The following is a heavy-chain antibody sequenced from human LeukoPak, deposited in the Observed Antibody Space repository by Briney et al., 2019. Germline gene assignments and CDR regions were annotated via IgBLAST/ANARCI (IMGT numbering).Heavy chain of an antibody. CDR2: ISAYNGNT. CDR3: ARVSGAGTVIDY. J-gene: IGHJ4*02. V-gene: IGHV1-18*01. Sequence: ASVKVSCKASGYTFTSYGISWVRQAPGQGLEWMGWISAYNGNTNYAQKLQGRVTMTTDTSTSTAYMELSRLRSDDTAVYFCARVSGAGTVIDYWGQGTLVTVSS. D-gene: IGHD6-13*01. CDR1: GYTFTSYG.